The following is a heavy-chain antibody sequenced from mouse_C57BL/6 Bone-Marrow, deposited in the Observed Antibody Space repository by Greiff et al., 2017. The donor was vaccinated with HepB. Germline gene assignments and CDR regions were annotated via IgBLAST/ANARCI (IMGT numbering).Heavy chain of an antibody. D-gene: IGHD2-4*01. Sequence: EVQLQQSGPELVKPGASVKIPCKASGYTFTDYNMDWVKQSHGKSLEWIGDINPNNGGTIYNQKFKGKATLTVDKSSSTAYMELRSLTSDDTAVYYCARRAFYYDYDFYAMDYWGQGTSVTVSS. CDR1: GYTFTDYN. CDR2: INPNNGGT. V-gene: IGHV1-18*01. J-gene: IGHJ4*01. CDR3: ARRAFYYDYDFYAMDY.